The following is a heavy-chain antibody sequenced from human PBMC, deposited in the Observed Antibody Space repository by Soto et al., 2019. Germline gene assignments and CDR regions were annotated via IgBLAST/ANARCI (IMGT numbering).Heavy chain of an antibody. D-gene: IGHD1-26*01. Sequence: GGSLRLSCAASGFTFSSYWMHWVRQAPGKGLVWVSRINSDGSSTSYADSVKGRFTISRDNAKNTLYLQMNSLRAEDAAVDYCARDKVGWELLAFDIWGQGTMVTVSS. J-gene: IGHJ3*02. CDR1: GFTFSSYW. CDR3: ARDKVGWELLAFDI. CDR2: INSDGSST. V-gene: IGHV3-74*01.